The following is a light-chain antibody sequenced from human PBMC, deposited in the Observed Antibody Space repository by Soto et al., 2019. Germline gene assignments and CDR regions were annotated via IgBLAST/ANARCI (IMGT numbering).Light chain of an antibody. CDR2: GAS. Sequence: EIVLTQSPGTLSLSPGDTATLSCRASQSVSNTYLAWYQQKPGQAPRLLIYGASTRATGTPARFSGSGSGTEFTLTISSLQSEDFVVYYCQQYNSWPPITFGQGTRLE. J-gene: IGKJ5*01. V-gene: IGKV3-15*01. CDR3: QQYNSWPPIT. CDR1: QSVSNT.